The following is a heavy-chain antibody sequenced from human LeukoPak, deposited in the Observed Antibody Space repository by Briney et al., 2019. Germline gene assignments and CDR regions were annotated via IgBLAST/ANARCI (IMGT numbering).Heavy chain of an antibody. CDR1: GGSISSSNW. V-gene: IGHV4-4*02. CDR3: ARVVTTSGFHFDY. D-gene: IGHD5-12*01. CDR2: IYHSGST. Sequence: SGTLSLTCAVSGGSISSSNWWSWVRQPPGQGLEWIGEIYHSGSTNYNPSLKSRVTISVDKSKNQFSLKLSSVTAADTAVYHCARVVTTSGFHFDYWGQGTLVTVSS. J-gene: IGHJ4*02.